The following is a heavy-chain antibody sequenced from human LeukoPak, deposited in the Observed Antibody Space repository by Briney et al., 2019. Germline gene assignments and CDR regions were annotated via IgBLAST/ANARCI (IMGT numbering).Heavy chain of an antibody. J-gene: IGHJ4*02. D-gene: IGHD5-18*01. CDR1: GFTFSAYE. Sequence: GGSLRLSCAASGFTFSAYEMNWVRQAPGEGLEWVSYISSSGDTIYYADSVKGRFTISRDNAKNSLYLQMNSLRAEDTAAYYCARDGGTRLKYSYGYGDYWGQGTLVTASS. V-gene: IGHV3-48*03. CDR3: ARDGGTRLKYSYGYGDY. CDR2: ISSSGDTI.